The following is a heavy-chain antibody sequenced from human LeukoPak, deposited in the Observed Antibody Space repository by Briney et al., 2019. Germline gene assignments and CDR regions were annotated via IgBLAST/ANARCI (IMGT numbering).Heavy chain of an antibody. Sequence: NPSETLSLTCTVSGGSISTYYWSWIRQPPGKGLEWIAYISYSGSTNYNPSLKSRVTMSLDTSKNQFSLNLSSVTAADTAVYYCARQNNYDILTDWGQGTLVTVSS. CDR3: ARQNNYDILTD. CDR1: GGSISTYY. CDR2: ISYSGST. D-gene: IGHD3-9*01. J-gene: IGHJ4*02. V-gene: IGHV4-59*08.